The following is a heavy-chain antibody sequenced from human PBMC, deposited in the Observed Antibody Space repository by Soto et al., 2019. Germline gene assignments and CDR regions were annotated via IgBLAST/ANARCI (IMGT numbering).Heavy chain of an antibody. CDR2: ISAYNGNT. Sequence: GASVKVSCKASGYTFTSYGINWVRQAPGQGLEWMGWISAYNGNTNYAQKLQGRVTMTTDTSTSTAYMELRSLKSDDTAVYYCARVNAAAPSGWYWFDPWGQGTLVTVSS. CDR3: ARVNAAAPSGWYWFDP. CDR1: GYTFTSYG. J-gene: IGHJ5*02. D-gene: IGHD6-25*01. V-gene: IGHV1-18*01.